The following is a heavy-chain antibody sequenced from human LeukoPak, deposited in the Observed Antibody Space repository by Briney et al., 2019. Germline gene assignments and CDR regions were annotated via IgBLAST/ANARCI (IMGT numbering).Heavy chain of an antibody. CDR1: GGSISSGGYY. D-gene: IGHD5-24*01. V-gene: IGHV4-31*03. J-gene: IGHJ4*02. Sequence: PSQTLSLTCTVSGGSISSGGYYWSWIRQHPGKGLEWIGYIYYSGSTYYNPSLKSRVTISVDTSKNQFSLKLSSVTAADTAVYYCARSRRDGCNEGLFDYWGQGTLVTVSS. CDR3: ARSRRDGCNEGLFDY. CDR2: IYYSGST.